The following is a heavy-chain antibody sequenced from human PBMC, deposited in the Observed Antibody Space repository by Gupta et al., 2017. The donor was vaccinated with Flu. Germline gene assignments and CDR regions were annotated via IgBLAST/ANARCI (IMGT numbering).Heavy chain of an antibody. CDR2: IISDGSST. V-gene: IGHV3-74*01. D-gene: IGHD4-17*01. CDR3: TRNDYGGNSFGY. Sequence: VRQAPGKGLVWVSRIISDGSSTSYADSVKGRFTISRDNAKNTLYLQMNSRRAEDTAVYYCTRNDYGGNSFGYWGQGTLVTVSS. J-gene: IGHJ4*02.